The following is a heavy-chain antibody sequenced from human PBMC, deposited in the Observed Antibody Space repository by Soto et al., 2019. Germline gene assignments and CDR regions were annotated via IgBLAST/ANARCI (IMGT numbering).Heavy chain of an antibody. D-gene: IGHD6-13*01. Sequence: PSDTLCVRYTFSEGSISGGHYYWRWIRQPPGKGLEWIGYIYYSGSTYYNPSLKSRVIISVDTSKNQFSLKLSSVTAADTAVYYCATGFYSTPTDYWGQGTLVTVSS. CDR1: EGSISGGHYY. V-gene: IGHV4-30-4*02. CDR2: IYYSGST. J-gene: IGHJ4*02. CDR3: ATGFYSTPTDY.